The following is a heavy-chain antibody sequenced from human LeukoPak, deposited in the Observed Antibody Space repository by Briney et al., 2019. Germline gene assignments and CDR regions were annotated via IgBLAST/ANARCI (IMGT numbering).Heavy chain of an antibody. D-gene: IGHD4-23*01. CDR2: IYYSGST. V-gene: IGHV4-39*07. Sequence: SETLSLTCTVSGGSISSSSYYWGWIRQPPGKGLEWIGSIYYSGSTYYNPSLKSRVTISVDTSKNQFSLKLSSVTAADTAVYYCARNRGGNDFGYWGQGTLVTVSS. J-gene: IGHJ4*02. CDR1: GGSISSSSYY. CDR3: ARNRGGNDFGY.